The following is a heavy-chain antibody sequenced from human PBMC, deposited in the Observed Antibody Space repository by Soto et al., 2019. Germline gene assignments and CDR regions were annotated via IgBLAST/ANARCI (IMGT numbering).Heavy chain of an antibody. CDR3: AKTSSASERDSPGW. Sequence: GGCLRLAWAAAGLTVNNFAMTWVRQVPGKGLEWVAAISGTGGSTFYSDSLGGRFTISRDNSKNILFLQMKSLKAGDTAVYYCAKTSSASERDSPGWWGQGT. D-gene: IGHD2-21*01. V-gene: IGHV3-23*01. CDR2: ISGTGGST. CDR1: GLTVNNFA. J-gene: IGHJ4*02.